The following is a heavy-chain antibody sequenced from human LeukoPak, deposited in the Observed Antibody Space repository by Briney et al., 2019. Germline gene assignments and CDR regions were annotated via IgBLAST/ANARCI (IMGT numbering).Heavy chain of an antibody. V-gene: IGHV1-2*02. CDR3: AKGVLPQLRTYEIYYFDY. CDR2: INPNSGGT. D-gene: IGHD6-6*01. J-gene: IGHJ4*02. CDR1: GYTFTGYY. Sequence: ASVKVSCKASGYTFTGYYMHWVRQAPGQGLEWMGWINPNSGGTNYAQKFQGRVTMTRDTSISTAYMELSRLRSDDTAVYYCAKGVLPQLRTYEIYYFDYWGQGTLVTVSS.